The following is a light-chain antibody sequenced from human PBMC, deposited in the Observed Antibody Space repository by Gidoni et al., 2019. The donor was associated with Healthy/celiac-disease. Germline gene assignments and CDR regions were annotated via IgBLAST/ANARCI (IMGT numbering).Light chain of an antibody. J-gene: IGKJ4*01. CDR1: QSVLYKSNKKNY. CDR3: QQYYSTPLT. Sequence: DNGVTQSPDSLAVSLGERATINFKPHQSVLYKSNKKNYLDWYQQKPGQPPKLLIYWASTRESGVPDRFSGSGSGTDFTLTISSLQAEDVAVYYCQQYYSTPLTFGGGTKVEIK. CDR2: WAS. V-gene: IGKV4-1*01.